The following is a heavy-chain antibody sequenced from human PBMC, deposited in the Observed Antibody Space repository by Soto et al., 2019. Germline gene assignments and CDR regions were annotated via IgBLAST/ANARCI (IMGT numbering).Heavy chain of an antibody. V-gene: IGHV1-69*04. J-gene: IGHJ4*02. CDR2: IIPILGIA. D-gene: IGHD3-3*01. CDR3: AREEYYDFWSGYYYY. Sequence: SVKVSCKASGGTFSSYTISWVRQAPGQGLEWMGRIIPILGIANYAQKFQGRVTITAGKSTSTAYMELSSLRSEDTAVYYCAREEYYDFWSGYYYYWGQGTLVTVSS. CDR1: GGTFSSYT.